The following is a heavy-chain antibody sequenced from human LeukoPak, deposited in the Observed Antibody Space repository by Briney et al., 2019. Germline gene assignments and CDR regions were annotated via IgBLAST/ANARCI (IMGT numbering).Heavy chain of an antibody. V-gene: IGHV3-23*01. CDR1: GFTFSSCA. J-gene: IGHJ6*02. Sequence: PGGSLRLSCAASGFTFSSCAMSWVRQAPGKGLEWVSAISGSGGSTYYADSVKGRFTISRDNSKNTLYLQMNSLRAEDTAVYYCAKEAGMDYDILTGCMDVWGQGTTVTVSS. D-gene: IGHD3-9*01. CDR3: AKEAGMDYDILTGCMDV. CDR2: ISGSGGST.